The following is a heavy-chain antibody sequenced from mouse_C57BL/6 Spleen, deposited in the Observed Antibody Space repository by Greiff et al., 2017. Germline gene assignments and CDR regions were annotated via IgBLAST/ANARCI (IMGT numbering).Heavy chain of an antibody. CDR3: ATSTMVTTGVYDAMYD. J-gene: IGHJ4*01. V-gene: IGHV1-64*01. CDR2: IHPNSGST. CDR1: GYTFTSYW. D-gene: IGHD2-2*01. Sequence: VQLQQPGAELVKPGASVKLSCKASGYTFTSYWMHWVKQRPGQGLEWIGMIHPNSGSTNYNEKFKSKATMTVDKSSSTAYMQLSSLTSEDSAVYDCATSTMVTTGVYDAMYDWGQGTSVTVSS.